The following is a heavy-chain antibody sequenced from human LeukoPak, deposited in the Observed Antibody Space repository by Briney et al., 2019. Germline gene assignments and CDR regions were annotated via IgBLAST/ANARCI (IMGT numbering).Heavy chain of an antibody. D-gene: IGHD5-12*01. Sequence: PGGSLRLYCTASGFSFGDSAMHWVRQAQGQGLEWVSSISSSSSYIYYADSMKGRFTISRDNAKNSLYLQMNSLRAEDTAVYYCARVRVSGGYSGYSDYWGQGTLVTVSS. V-gene: IGHV3-21*01. J-gene: IGHJ4*02. CDR1: GFSFGDSA. CDR3: ARVRVSGGYSGYSDY. CDR2: ISSSSSYI.